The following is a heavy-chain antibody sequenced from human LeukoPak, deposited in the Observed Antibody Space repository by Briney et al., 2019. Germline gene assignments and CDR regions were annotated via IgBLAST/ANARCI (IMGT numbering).Heavy chain of an antibody. Sequence: GGSLRLSCAVSGFTVSSNYMNWVRQAPGKGLEWVSIIYDNNSTYYADSVKGRFTISRDNAKNSLYLQMNSLRAEDTAVYYCASPHILAGYQYYFDYWGQGTLVTVSS. CDR1: GFTVSSNY. CDR2: IYDNNST. CDR3: ASPHILAGYQYYFDY. D-gene: IGHD3-9*01. J-gene: IGHJ4*02. V-gene: IGHV3-53*01.